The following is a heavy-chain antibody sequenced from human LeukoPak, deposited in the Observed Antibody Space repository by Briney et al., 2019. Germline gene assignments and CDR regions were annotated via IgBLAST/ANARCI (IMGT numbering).Heavy chain of an antibody. Sequence: GGSLRLSCAASGFTFSSYAMSWVRQAPGKGLEWVSAISDTGNTYHADSVKGRFTISRDSSKNSLYLQMNSLRAEDTALYYCARDRPYYYDSSGYYYVWGQGTLVTVSS. CDR2: ISDTGNT. D-gene: IGHD3-22*01. V-gene: IGHV3-23*01. J-gene: IGHJ4*02. CDR1: GFTFSSYA. CDR3: ARDRPYYYDSSGYYYV.